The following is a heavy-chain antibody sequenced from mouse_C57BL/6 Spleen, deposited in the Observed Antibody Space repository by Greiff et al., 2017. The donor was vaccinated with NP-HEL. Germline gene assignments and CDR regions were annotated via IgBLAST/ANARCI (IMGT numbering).Heavy chain of an antibody. J-gene: IGHJ1*03. Sequence: EVQLQQSGPELVKPGASVKISCKASGYTFTDYYMNWVKQSHGKSLEWIGDINPNNGGTSYNQKFKGKATLTVDKSSSTAYMELRSLTSEDSAVYYSARSRGNYWYFDVWGTGTTVTVSS. D-gene: IGHD2-1*01. CDR1: GYTFTDYY. CDR3: ARSRGNYWYFDV. CDR2: INPNNGGT. V-gene: IGHV1-26*01.